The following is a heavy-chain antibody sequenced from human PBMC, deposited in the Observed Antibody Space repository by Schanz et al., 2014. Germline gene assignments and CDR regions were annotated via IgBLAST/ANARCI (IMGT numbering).Heavy chain of an antibody. CDR2: IYMDGSGR. CDR3: ARVDSGYDSHLYYYYYYMDV. J-gene: IGHJ6*03. CDR1: GFTFSRYW. V-gene: IGHV3-74*01. Sequence: EVQLVQSGGGLVQPGGSLRLSCAASGFTFSRYWMQWVRQAPGKGLVWVSRIYMDGSGRDYGDSVKGRFTVSRDNAKNTLYLQMDSLRAEDTAVYYCARVDSGYDSHLYYYYYYMDVWGKGTTVTVSS. D-gene: IGHD5-12*01.